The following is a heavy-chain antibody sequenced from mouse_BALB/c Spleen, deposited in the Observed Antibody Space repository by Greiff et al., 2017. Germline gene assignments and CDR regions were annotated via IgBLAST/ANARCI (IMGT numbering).Heavy chain of an antibody. CDR2: ISSGGSYT. CDR3: ARRGDCNHYFDY. D-gene: IGHD2-1*01. V-gene: IGHV5-6*01. CDR1: GFTFSSYG. J-gene: IGHJ2*01. Sequence: VQLKESGGDLVKPGGSLKLSCAASGFTFSSYGMSWVRQTPDKRLEWVATISSGGSYTYYPDSVKGRFTISRDNAKNTLYLQMSSLKSEDTAMYYCARRGDCNHYFDYWGQGTTLTVSS.